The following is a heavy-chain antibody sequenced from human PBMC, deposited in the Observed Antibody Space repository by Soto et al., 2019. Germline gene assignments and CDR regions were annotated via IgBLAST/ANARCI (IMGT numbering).Heavy chain of an antibody. V-gene: IGHV3-33*01. CDR3: ARGLHSLFDY. Sequence: QVQLVESGGGVVQPGGSLRLSCAASGFTFSNYGMHWVRQAPGKGLEWVAVIWYDGNNKYYADSVKGRFTISRDNSNNTLYVQMTSLRADDTAVDYCARGLHSLFDYWGQGTLVTVSS. CDR2: IWYDGNNK. CDR1: GFTFSNYG. J-gene: IGHJ4*02. D-gene: IGHD2-21*01.